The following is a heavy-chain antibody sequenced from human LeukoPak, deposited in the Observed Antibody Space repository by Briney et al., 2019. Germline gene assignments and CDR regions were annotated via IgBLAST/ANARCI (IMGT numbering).Heavy chain of an antibody. CDR2: INHSGST. D-gene: IGHD6-19*01. V-gene: IGHV4-34*01. CDR1: GGSFSGYY. Sequence: SETLSLTCAVYGGSFSGYYWSWIRQPPGKGLEWIGEINHSGSTNYNPSLKSRVTISVDTSKNQFSLQLNSVTPEDTAVYYCARASKQWLVLTADYYGMDVWGQGTTVTVSS. CDR3: ARASKQWLVLTADYYGMDV. J-gene: IGHJ6*02.